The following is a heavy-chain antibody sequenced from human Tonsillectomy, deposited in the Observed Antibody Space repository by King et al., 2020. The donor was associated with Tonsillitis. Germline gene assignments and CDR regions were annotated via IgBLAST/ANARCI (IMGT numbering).Heavy chain of an antibody. CDR1: GGSISSSSYY. CDR2: IYYSGST. Sequence: QLQESGPGLVKPSETLSLTCTVSGGSISSSSYYWDWIRQPPGKGLEWIGSIYYSGSTYYNPSLKSRVTISVDTSKNQFSLKLSSVTAADTAVYYCARDHDCSSTSCPFDYWGQGTLVTVSS. D-gene: IGHD2-2*01. CDR3: ARDHDCSSTSCPFDY. J-gene: IGHJ4*02. V-gene: IGHV4-39*07.